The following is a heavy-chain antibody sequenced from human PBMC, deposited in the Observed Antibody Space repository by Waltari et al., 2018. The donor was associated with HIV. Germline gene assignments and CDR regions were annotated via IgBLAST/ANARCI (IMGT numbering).Heavy chain of an antibody. J-gene: IGHJ5*02. CDR1: GGSFSGYY. D-gene: IGHD6-13*01. V-gene: IGHV4-34*01. Sequence: QVQLQQWGAGLLKPSETLSLTCAVYGGSFSGYYWSWIRQPPGKGLEWIGEINQIGSTNYNPSLKSRVTISVDTSKNQFSLKLSSVTAADTAVYYCARVYSSSWYDWFDPWGQGTLVTVSS. CDR3: ARVYSSSWYDWFDP. CDR2: INQIGST.